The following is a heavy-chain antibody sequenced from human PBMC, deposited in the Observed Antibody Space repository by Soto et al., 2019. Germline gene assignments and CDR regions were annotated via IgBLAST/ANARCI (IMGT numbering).Heavy chain of an antibody. CDR1: GFTFSIYA. CDR3: AKAPGIAKNWFDP. CDR2: ISTNGGST. Sequence: PGGSLRLSCSASGFTFSIYAMHWVRQAPGKGLEYVSSISTNGGSTHYADSVKGRFTISRDNSKNTLYLQMNSLRAEDTAVYYCAKAPGIAKNWFDPWGQGTLVPVSS. D-gene: IGHD6-13*01. J-gene: IGHJ5*02. V-gene: IGHV3-64*04.